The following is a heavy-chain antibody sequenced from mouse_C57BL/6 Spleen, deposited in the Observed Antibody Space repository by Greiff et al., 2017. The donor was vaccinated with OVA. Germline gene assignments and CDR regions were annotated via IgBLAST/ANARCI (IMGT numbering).Heavy chain of an antibody. CDR1: GYTFTSYW. J-gene: IGHJ3*01. CDR2: IDPSDSYT. V-gene: IGHV1-69*01. Sequence: QVQLKQPGAELVMPGASVKLSCKASGYTFTSYWMHWVKQRPGQGLEWIGEIDPSDSYTNYNQKFKGKSTLTVDKSSSTAYMQLSSLTSEDSAVYYGARGNYYGSSGILAYWGQGTLVTVSA. CDR3: ARGNYYGSSGILAY. D-gene: IGHD1-1*01.